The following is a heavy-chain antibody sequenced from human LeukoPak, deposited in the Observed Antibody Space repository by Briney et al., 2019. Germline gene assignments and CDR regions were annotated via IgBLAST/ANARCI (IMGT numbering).Heavy chain of an antibody. CDR2: INHSGST. CDR1: GGSINNYY. CDR3: ARKGVIHYYGSGSYVY. D-gene: IGHD3-10*01. J-gene: IGHJ4*02. Sequence: SETLSLTCTVSGGSINNYYWSWIRQPPGKGLEWIGEINHSGSTNYNPSLTSRVTISVDTSKNQFSLKLSSVTAADTAVYYCARKGVIHYYGSGSYVYWGQGTLVTVSS. V-gene: IGHV4-34*01.